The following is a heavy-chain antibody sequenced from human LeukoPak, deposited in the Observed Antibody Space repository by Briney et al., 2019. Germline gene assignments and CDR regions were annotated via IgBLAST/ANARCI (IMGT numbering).Heavy chain of an antibody. V-gene: IGHV4-39*01. CDR2: IYYDERT. CDR1: GASISNTPYY. CDR3: VRHHTRGLAGGLIDC. J-gene: IGHJ4*02. Sequence: SETLSLTCSVSGASISNTPYYWGWIRQPPGKGLEWIGSIYYDERTYYNPSLKSRVTISVDTSKIQFSLRLNSVTAADTAVYFCVRHHTRGLAGGLIDCWGQGTLITVSS. D-gene: IGHD6-13*01.